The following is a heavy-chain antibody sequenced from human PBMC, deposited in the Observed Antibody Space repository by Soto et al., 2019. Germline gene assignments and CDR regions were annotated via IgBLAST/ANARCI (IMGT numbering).Heavy chain of an antibody. V-gene: IGHV3-21*01. D-gene: IGHD7-27*01. CDR2: ISSSSSNI. J-gene: IGHJ3*02. CDR1: GFTFSSYS. CDR3: ARDGALGDAFDI. Sequence: GGSLRLSCAASGFTFSSYSMNWVRQAPGKGLEWVSSISSSSSNIYYADSVKGRFTISRDNAKNSLYLQMNSLRAEDTAVYYCARDGALGDAFDIWGQGTMVTVSS.